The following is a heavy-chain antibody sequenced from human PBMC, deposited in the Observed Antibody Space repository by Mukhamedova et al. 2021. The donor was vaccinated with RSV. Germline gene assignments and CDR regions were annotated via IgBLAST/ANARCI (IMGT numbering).Heavy chain of an antibody. CDR2: IKQDGSEK. CDR3: ARERRSSSWYYFDY. D-gene: IGHD6-13*01. J-gene: IGHJ4*02. V-gene: IGHV3-7*01. Sequence: EWVANIKQDGSEKYYVDSVKGRFTISRDNAKNSLYLQMTSLRAEDTAVYYCARERRSSSWYYFDYCDQGTLVTVSS.